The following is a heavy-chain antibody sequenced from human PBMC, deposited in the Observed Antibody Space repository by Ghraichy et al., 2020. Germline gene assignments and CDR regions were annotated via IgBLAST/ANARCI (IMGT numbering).Heavy chain of an antibody. D-gene: IGHD5-24*01. V-gene: IGHV1-69*13. J-gene: IGHJ4*02. CDR3: ASLKGSRGHRDGYNLFDY. CDR2: IIPIFGTA. Sequence: SVKVSCKASGGTFSSYAINWVRQAPGQGLEWMGGIIPIFGTANYAQKFQGRVTITADESTSTAYMELSSLRSEDTAVYYCASLKGSRGHRDGYNLFDYWGQGTLVTVSS. CDR1: GGTFSSYA.